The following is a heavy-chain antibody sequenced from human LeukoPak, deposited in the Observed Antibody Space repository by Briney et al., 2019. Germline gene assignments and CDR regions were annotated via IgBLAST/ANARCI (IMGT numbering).Heavy chain of an antibody. Sequence: GASVKVSCKPSVYTFTSYGMKWVGQAPRQGREGMGWMNPDIGKTGHAQKLQGRVTRTSNTSLTTAPVALSGLRSEGRAVYCCSRAVIYSSRPPTGWFDPWGQGTLVTVSS. CDR2: MNPDIGKT. D-gene: IGHD6-13*01. CDR3: SRAVIYSSRPPTGWFDP. V-gene: IGHV1-8*01. CDR1: VYTFTSYG. J-gene: IGHJ5*02.